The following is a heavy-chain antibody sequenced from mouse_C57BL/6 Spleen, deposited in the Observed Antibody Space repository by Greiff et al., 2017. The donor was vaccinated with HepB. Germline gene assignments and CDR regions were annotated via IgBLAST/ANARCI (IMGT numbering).Heavy chain of an antibody. J-gene: IGHJ2*01. CDR1: GFTFSDYY. CDR2: INYDGSST. CDR3: ARDPGGYGFDY. Sequence: EVQVVESEGGLVQPGSSMKLSCTASGFTFSDYYMAWVRQVPEKGLEWVANINYDGSSTYYLDSLKSRFIISRDNAKNILYLQMSSLKSEDTATYYCARDPGGYGFDYWGQGTTLTVSS. D-gene: IGHD2-2*01. V-gene: IGHV5-16*01.